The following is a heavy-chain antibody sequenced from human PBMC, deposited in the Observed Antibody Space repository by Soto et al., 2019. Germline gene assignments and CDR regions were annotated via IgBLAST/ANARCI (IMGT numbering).Heavy chain of an antibody. CDR1: GGSISSGDYY. V-gene: IGHV4-30-4*01. J-gene: IGHJ4*02. CDR2: IYYSGST. Sequence: QVQLQESGPGLVKPSQTLSLICTVSGGSISSGDYYWSWIRQPPGKGLEWIGYIYYSGSTYYNPSLKSRVTISADTSKNQFSLKLSSVTAADTAVYYCARGLHSGDAFDYWGQGTLVTVSS. CDR3: ARGLHSGDAFDY. D-gene: IGHD3-10*01.